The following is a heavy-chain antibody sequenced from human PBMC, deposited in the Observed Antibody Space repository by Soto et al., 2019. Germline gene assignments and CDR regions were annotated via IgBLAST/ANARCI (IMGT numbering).Heavy chain of an antibody. V-gene: IGHV4-34*01. CDR1: GGSFSGYY. CDR3: SSHPRPFTPDMTTVTSDTSYFQH. CDR2: INHSGST. D-gene: IGHD4-17*01. Sequence: QVQLQQWGAGLLKPSETLSLTCAVYGGSFSGYYWSWIRQPPGKGLAWIGEINHSGSTNYNPSLKSRVTISVDTSKNQFSLKLSSVTAADTAVYYCSSHPRPFTPDMTTVTSDTSYFQHWGQGTLVTVSS. J-gene: IGHJ1*01.